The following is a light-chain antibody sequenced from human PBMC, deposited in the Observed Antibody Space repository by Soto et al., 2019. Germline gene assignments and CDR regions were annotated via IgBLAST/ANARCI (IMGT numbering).Light chain of an antibody. CDR1: QSVSAN. CDR2: GAS. CDR3: QQYDNWPRT. V-gene: IGKV3-15*01. Sequence: EIVMTQSPATLSVSPGERATLPCRASQSVSANLAWYQQKPGQAPRLLIYGASTRATGIPARFSGSGSGTAFTLTISSLQSVDVAVYYCQQYDNWPRTFGQGTKVEIK. J-gene: IGKJ1*01.